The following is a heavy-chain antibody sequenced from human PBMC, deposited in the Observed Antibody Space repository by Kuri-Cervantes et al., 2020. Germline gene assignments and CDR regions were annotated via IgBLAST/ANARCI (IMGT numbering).Heavy chain of an antibody. V-gene: IGHV3-9*01. CDR1: GFTFDDYA. J-gene: IGHJ4*02. Sequence: SLKISCAASGFTFDDYAMHWVRQAPGKGLEWVSGISWNSGSIGYADSVKGRFTISRDNAKNSLYLQMNSLRAEDTAVYYCATRLYYDFWSGYYTGLDYFDYWGQGTLVTVSS. CDR3: ATRLYYDFWSGYYTGLDYFDY. CDR2: ISWNSGSI. D-gene: IGHD3-3*01.